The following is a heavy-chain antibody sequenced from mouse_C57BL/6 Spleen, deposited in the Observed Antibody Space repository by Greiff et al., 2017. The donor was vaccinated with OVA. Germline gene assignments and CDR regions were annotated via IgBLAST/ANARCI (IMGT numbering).Heavy chain of an antibody. D-gene: IGHD4-1*01. CDR2: IYPGDGDT. CDR1: GYAFSSSW. Sequence: VQLLEPGPELVKPGASVKLSCKASGYAFSSSWMNWVKQRPGQGLEWIGRIYPGDGDTNYNGKFKGKATLTADKSSSTAYMQLSSLTSEDSAVYFCARGNWDCDYWGQGTTLTVSS. CDR3: ARGNWDCDY. V-gene: IGHV1-82*01. J-gene: IGHJ2*01.